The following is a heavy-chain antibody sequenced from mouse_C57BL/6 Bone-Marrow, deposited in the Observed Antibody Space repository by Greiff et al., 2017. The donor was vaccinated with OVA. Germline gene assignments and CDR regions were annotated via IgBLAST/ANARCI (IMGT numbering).Heavy chain of an antibody. D-gene: IGHD1-1*01. CDR2: ISDGGSYT. V-gene: IGHV5-4*01. CDR3: AGESHYYGSSSYYAMDY. CDR1: GFTFSSYA. Sequence: EVKLVESGGGLVKPGGSLKLSCAASGFTFSSYAMSWVRQTPEKRLEWVATISDGGSYTYYPDNVKGRFTISRDNAKNNLYLQMSHLKSEDTAMYYCAGESHYYGSSSYYAMDYWGQGTSVTVSS. J-gene: IGHJ4*01.